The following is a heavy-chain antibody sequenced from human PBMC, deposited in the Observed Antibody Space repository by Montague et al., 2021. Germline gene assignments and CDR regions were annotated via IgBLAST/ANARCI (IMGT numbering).Heavy chain of an antibody. Sequence: SVKVSFKASGYTFTSYDINWVRQATGQGLEWMGWMNPNSGNTGYAQKFQDRVTMTWNTSISTAYMELISLRSEDTAVYYCARGSQVRRVIITRSNYYYYMNVWGQGTTVTVSS. CDR2: MNPNSGNT. CDR1: GYTFTSYD. V-gene: IGHV1-8*01. J-gene: IGHJ6*02. D-gene: IGHD3-10*01. CDR3: ARGSQVRRVIITRSNYYYYMNV.